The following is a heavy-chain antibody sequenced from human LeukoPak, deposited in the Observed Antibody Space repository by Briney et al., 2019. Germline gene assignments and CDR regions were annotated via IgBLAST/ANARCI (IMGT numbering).Heavy chain of an antibody. V-gene: IGHV3-23*01. CDR3: TKDRDAAVAAYFFDY. CDR1: GFTFSSYM. CDR2: ISGSSYST. D-gene: IGHD6-19*01. J-gene: IGHJ4*02. Sequence: LGGSLRLSCAASGFTFSSYMMNWVRQAPGRGLEWVSSISGSSYSTYYAESVKGRFTISRDNSKSTLHLQMNSLRAEDTAVYYCTKDRDAAVAAYFFDYWGQGTLVTVSS.